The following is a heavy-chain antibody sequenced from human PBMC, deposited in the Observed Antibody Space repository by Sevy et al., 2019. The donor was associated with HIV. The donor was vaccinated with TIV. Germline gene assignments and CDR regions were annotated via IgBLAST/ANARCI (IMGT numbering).Heavy chain of an antibody. V-gene: IGHV3-23*01. CDR2: ISGSGGST. CDR1: GFTFSSYA. Sequence: GGSLRLSCAASGFTFSSYAMSWVRQAPGKGLEWVSAISGSGGSTYYADSVKGRFTIPRDNSKNTLYLQMNSLRAEDTAVYYCAKGDRGGDYYYYYMDVWGKGTTVTVSS. D-gene: IGHD3-10*01. J-gene: IGHJ6*03. CDR3: AKGDRGGDYYYYYMDV.